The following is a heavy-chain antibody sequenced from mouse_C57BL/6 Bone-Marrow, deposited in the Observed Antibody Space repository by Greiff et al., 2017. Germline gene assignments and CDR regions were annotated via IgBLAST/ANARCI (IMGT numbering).Heavy chain of an antibody. D-gene: IGHD4-1*01. V-gene: IGHV1-50*01. Sequence: QVQLQQPGAELVKPGASVKLSCKASGYTFTSYWMQWVKQRPGQGLEWIGEIDPSDSYTNYNQKFKGKATLTVDTSSSTAYMQLSSLTSGDSAVYYCARGAGTGAWFAYWGQGTLVTVSA. CDR2: IDPSDSYT. CDR1: GYTFTSYW. CDR3: ARGAGTGAWFAY. J-gene: IGHJ3*01.